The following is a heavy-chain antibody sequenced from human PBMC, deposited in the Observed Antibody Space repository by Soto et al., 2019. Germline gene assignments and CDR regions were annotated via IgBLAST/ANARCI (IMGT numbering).Heavy chain of an antibody. V-gene: IGHV4-59*01. CDR3: ARARYCSRTSCPKDYYFDY. D-gene: IGHD2-2*01. J-gene: IGHJ4*02. CDR1: GAYSSSYY. CDR2: ISYSGST. Sequence: QVQLQESGPGLVKPSETLSLTCTVSGAYSSSYYWNWIRQPPGKGLEWIGYISYSGSTDYNPSLKSRLTISVDTSKHQFSLKLSSVTAADTAVYYCARARYCSRTSCPKDYYFDYWGQGTLVTVSS.